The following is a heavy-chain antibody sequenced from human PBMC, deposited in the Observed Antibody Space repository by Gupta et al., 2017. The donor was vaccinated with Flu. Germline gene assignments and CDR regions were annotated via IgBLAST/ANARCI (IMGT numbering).Heavy chain of an antibody. J-gene: IGHJ4*02. Sequence: QVQLQESGPGLVKPSETLSLTCTVSGGSISSYYWSWIRQPPGKGLEWIGYIYYSGSTNYNPSLKSRVTISVDTSKNQFSLKLSSVTAADTAVYYCARSPLPLFFDGDLRGCYFDYWGQGTLVTVSS. CDR2: IYYSGST. CDR3: ARSPLPLFFDGDLRGCYFDY. D-gene: IGHD4-17*01. V-gene: IGHV4-59*01. CDR1: GGSISSYY.